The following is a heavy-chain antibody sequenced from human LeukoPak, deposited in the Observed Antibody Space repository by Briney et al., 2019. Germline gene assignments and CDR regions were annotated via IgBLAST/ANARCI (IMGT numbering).Heavy chain of an antibody. Sequence: SETLSLTCAVYGGSFSGYYWSWIRQPPGKGLEWIGEINHSGSTNYNPSLKSRVTISVDTSKNQFSLKLSSVTAADTAVYYCARRPAVQIQLSYDYWGQGTLATVSS. CDR3: ARRPAVQIQLSYDY. CDR2: INHSGST. J-gene: IGHJ4*02. V-gene: IGHV4-34*01. CDR1: GGSFSGYY. D-gene: IGHD5-18*01.